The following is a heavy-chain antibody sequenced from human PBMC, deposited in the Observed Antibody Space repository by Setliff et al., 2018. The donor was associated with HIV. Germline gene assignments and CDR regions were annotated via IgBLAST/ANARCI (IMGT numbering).Heavy chain of an antibody. J-gene: IGHJ4*02. CDR1: GYTFTSYA. Sequence: ASVKVSCKASGYTFTSYAMHWVRQAPGQRLEWMGWINAGNGNTKYSQKFQGRVTITRDTSASTAYMELSSLRSEDTAVYHCATSSAYYYGSGEMDYWGQGTLVTVS. CDR2: INAGNGNT. CDR3: ATSSAYYYGSGEMDY. D-gene: IGHD3-10*01. V-gene: IGHV1-3*01.